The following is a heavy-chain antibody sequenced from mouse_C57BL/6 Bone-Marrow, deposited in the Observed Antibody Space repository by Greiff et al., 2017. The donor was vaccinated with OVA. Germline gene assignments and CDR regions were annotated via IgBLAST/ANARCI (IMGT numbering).Heavy chain of an antibody. J-gene: IGHJ3*01. Sequence: EVKLMESGGGLVKPGGSLKLSCAASGFTFSSYAMSWVRQTPEKRLEWVATISDGGSYTYYPDNVKGRFTISRDNAKNNLYLQMSHLKSEDTAIYYCARGRGDGYPSWFAYWGQGTLVTVSA. CDR1: GFTFSSYA. CDR2: ISDGGSYT. V-gene: IGHV5-4*03. CDR3: ARGRGDGYPSWFAY. D-gene: IGHD2-3*01.